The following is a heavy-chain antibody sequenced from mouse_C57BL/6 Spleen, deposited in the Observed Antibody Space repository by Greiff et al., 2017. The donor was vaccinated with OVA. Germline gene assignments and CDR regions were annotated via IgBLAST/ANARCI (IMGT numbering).Heavy chain of an antibody. CDR2: IDPSDSET. V-gene: IGHV1-52*01. Sequence: QVQLQQPGAELVRPGSSVKLSCKASGCTFTSYWMHWVKQRPIQGLEWIGNIDPSDSETHYNQKFKDKATLTVDKSSSTAYMQLSSLTSEDSAVYYCARSDWDYFDYWGQGTTLTVSS. CDR1: GCTFTSYW. CDR3: ARSDWDYFDY. J-gene: IGHJ2*01. D-gene: IGHD4-1*01.